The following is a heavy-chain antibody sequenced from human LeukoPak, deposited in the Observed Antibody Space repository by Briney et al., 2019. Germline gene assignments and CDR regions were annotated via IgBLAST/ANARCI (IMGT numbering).Heavy chain of an antibody. CDR3: ARTIGGYDSSGFHFDY. CDR2: ISSSGSTI. Sequence: PGGSLRLSCAASGFTLSDYYMTWIRQAPGKGLEWVSYISSSGSTIKYADSVKGRFTISRDNSKNTLYLQMNSLRAEDTAVYYCARTIGGYDSSGFHFDYWGQGTLVTVSS. V-gene: IGHV3-11*01. J-gene: IGHJ4*02. D-gene: IGHD3-22*01. CDR1: GFTLSDYY.